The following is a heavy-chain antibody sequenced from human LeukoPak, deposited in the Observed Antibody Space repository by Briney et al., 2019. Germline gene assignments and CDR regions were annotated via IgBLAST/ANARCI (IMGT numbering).Heavy chain of an antibody. Sequence: GASVKVSCKASGYTFTSYDINWVRQATGQGLEWMGWMNPNSGNTGYAQKFQGRVTMTRNTSISTAYMELSSLRSEDTAVYYCARAAPMLCDFWENWFDPWGQGTLVTVSS. J-gene: IGHJ5*02. CDR3: ARAAPMLCDFWENWFDP. D-gene: IGHD3-3*01. V-gene: IGHV1-8*01. CDR2: MNPNSGNT. CDR1: GYTFTSYD.